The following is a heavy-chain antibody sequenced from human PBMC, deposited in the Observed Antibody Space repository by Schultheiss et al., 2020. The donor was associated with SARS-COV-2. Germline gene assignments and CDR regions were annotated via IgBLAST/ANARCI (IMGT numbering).Heavy chain of an antibody. CDR2: ISGSGGST. J-gene: IGHJ2*01. V-gene: IGHV3-23*01. Sequence: GGSLRLSCAASGFTFSSYSMNWVRQAPGKGLEWVSAISGSGGSTYYADSVKGRFTISRDNSKNTLYLQMNSLRAEDTAVYYCARVVGEWYFDLWGRGTLVTVSS. D-gene: IGHD2-15*01. CDR1: GFTFSSYS. CDR3: ARVVGEWYFDL.